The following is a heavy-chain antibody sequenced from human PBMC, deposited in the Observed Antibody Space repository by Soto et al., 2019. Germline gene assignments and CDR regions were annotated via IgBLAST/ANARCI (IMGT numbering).Heavy chain of an antibody. CDR3: ARGRMAVAGASFDY. D-gene: IGHD6-19*01. CDR2: IYRTGNT. CDR1: GGSISSDKW. V-gene: IGHV4-4*02. J-gene: IGHJ4*02. Sequence: QVQLQESGPGLVKPSGTLSLTCAVSGGSISSDKWWSWVRQPPGQRLEWIGEIYRTGNTNYNPSLKSRVTISVDKSKNVFSLKLTSVTAADTAIYYCARGRMAVAGASFDYWGQGTLVTVSS.